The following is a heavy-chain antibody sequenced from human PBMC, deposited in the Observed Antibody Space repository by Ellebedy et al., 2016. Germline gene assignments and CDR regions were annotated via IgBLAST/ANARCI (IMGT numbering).Heavy chain of an antibody. J-gene: IGHJ4*02. CDR3: VREYRGSFDY. V-gene: IGHV3-15*07. CDR1: GLTFSNAW. D-gene: IGHD3-10*01. Sequence: GGSLRLSCEASGLTFSNAWMNWVRQAPGKGLEWVGLFKSKADGGTTHYAGPVEGRFTISRDDSKSTLYLQMSSLETEDTAVYYCVREYRGSFDYWGQGALVTVSS. CDR2: FKSKADGGTT.